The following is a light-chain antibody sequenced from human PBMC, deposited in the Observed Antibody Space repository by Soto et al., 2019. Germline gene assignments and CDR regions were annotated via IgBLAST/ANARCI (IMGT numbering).Light chain of an antibody. V-gene: IGLV2-11*01. J-gene: IGLJ1*01. CDR2: DVS. Sequence: QSVLTQPRSVSAPPGQSVAISCTGTSSDVGGYNYVSWYQQHPGKAPNVMIYDVSKRPSGVPDRFSGSKSGNTASLTISRLQAEDEAIYYRPPCARRPYVFGNGPKVTVL. CDR1: SSDVGGYNY. CDR3: PPCARRPYV.